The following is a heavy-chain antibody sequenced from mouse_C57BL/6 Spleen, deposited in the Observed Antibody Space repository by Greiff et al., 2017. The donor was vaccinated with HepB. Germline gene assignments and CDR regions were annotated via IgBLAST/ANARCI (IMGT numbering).Heavy chain of an antibody. Sequence: QVQLQQPGAELVRPGSSVKLSCKASGYTFTSYWMHWVKQRPIQGLEWIGNIDPSDSETHYNQKFKDKATLTVDKSSSTAYMQLSSLTSEDSAVYYSARWGGGSSYDWGQGTTLTVSS. CDR3: ARWGGGSSYD. D-gene: IGHD1-1*01. CDR1: GYTFTSYW. J-gene: IGHJ2*01. CDR2: IDPSDSET. V-gene: IGHV1-52*01.